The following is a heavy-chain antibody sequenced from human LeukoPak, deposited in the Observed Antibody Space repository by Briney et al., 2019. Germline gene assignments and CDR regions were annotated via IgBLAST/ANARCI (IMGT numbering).Heavy chain of an antibody. CDR2: ISSSSSTI. CDR3: ARDSWSTLGGYSYGGKGY. D-gene: IGHD5-18*01. CDR1: GASISSGGYF. Sequence: ETLSLTCTVSGASISSGGYFWSWVRQAPGKGLEWVSYISSSSSTIYYADSVKGRFTISRDNAKNSLYLQMNSLRAEDTAVYYCARDSWSTLGGYSYGGKGYWGQGTLVTVSS. V-gene: IGHV3-48*04. J-gene: IGHJ4*02.